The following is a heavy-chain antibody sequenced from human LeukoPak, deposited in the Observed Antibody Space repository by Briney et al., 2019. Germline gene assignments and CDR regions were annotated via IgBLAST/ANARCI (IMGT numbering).Heavy chain of an antibody. CDR2: IYYSGST. CDR1: GGSISSGDYY. D-gene: IGHD3-22*01. J-gene: IGHJ5*02. Sequence: PSETLSLTCTVSGGSISSGDYYWSWIRQPPGKGLEWIGYIYYSGSTYYNPSLKSRVTISVDTSNNQFSLKLSSVTAADTAVYYCARVGDGYYYDSSGYYYVAFDPWGQGTLVTVSS. V-gene: IGHV4-30-4*08. CDR3: ARVGDGYYYDSSGYYYVAFDP.